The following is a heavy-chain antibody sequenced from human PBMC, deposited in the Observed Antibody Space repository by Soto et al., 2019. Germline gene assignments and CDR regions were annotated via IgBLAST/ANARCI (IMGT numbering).Heavy chain of an antibody. CDR2: INQDGSER. Sequence: LRRSCAGSGLTFRNDWLSWVRQAPGKGLEWVANINQDGSERYYVDSVRGRFTISRDNVENSLYLQLNSLRPEDTAVYYCAVYGYGVSAAAYWGQGTLVTVSS. J-gene: IGHJ4*02. D-gene: IGHD4-17*01. CDR3: AVYGYGVSAAAY. V-gene: IGHV3-7*03. CDR1: GLTFRNDW.